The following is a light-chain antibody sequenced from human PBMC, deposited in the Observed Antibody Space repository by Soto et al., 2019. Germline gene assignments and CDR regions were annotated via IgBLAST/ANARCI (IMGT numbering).Light chain of an antibody. V-gene: IGKV1-33*01. Sequence: DIQMTQSPSSLSASVGDRVTITCQASQDISNYLNWYQQKPGKAPKLLIYDASNLETGVPSRFSGSGSGTDFTFTISSLQPEDIATYYCQQYDNLPLTFCGGTKGEI. CDR2: DAS. J-gene: IGKJ4*01. CDR1: QDISNY. CDR3: QQYDNLPLT.